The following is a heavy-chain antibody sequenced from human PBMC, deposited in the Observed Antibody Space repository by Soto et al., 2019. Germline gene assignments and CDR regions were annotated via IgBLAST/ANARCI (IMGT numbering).Heavy chain of an antibody. D-gene: IGHD3-10*01. CDR3: ARDQYRHGSGSYYVTGWDH. CDR2: ITPIFGTT. Sequence: QVQLVQSGAEVRKTGSSVKVSCKASGVTFSTHEFSWVRQAPGQGLEWMGGITPIFGTTKYAQKFQGRVTITADESTSTTYMELSSLRSDDTAVYYCARDQYRHGSGSYYVTGWDHWGQGTLVTVYS. V-gene: IGHV1-69*01. CDR1: GVTFSTHE. J-gene: IGHJ4*02.